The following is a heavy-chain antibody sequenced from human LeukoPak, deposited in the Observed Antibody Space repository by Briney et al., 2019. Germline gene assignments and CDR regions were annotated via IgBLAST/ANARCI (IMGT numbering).Heavy chain of an antibody. J-gene: IGHJ6*03. CDR3: TRGSIAYYYMDV. CDR2: VYHSGST. V-gene: IGHV4-39*07. CDR1: GGAISSSDYY. D-gene: IGHD3-22*01. Sequence: SETLSLTCTVSGGAISSSDYYWGWVRQPPGKGLEWIGSVYHSGSTYDNPSLKSRVTISVDTSKNQFSLKLSSVTAADTAVYYCTRGSIAYYYMDVWGKGTTVTISS.